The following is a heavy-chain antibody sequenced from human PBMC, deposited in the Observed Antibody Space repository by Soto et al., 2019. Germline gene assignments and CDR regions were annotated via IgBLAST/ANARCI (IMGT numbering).Heavy chain of an antibody. Sequence: GGSVRLSCAASGFTFSSYGMHWVCQAPGKGLEWVAVISHDGSNEYYADSVKGRFTISRDNSKNTLYLQMNSLRAEDTAVYYCAKDRALRTNYYYYGMDVWGQGTTVTVSS. V-gene: IGHV3-30*18. J-gene: IGHJ6*02. CDR3: AKDRALRTNYYYYGMDV. CDR2: ISHDGSNE. CDR1: GFTFSSYG.